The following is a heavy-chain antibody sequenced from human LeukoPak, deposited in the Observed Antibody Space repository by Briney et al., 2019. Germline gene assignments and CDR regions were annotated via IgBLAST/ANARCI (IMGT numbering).Heavy chain of an antibody. D-gene: IGHD3-22*01. CDR1: GFSLSTSGVG. Sequence: SGPTLVNPTQTLALTCTFSGFSLSTSGVGVGWIRQPPGKALKWLALIYWNDDKRYSPSLKSRLTITKDTSKNQVVLTMTNMDPVDTATYYCAHIKYYYDSSGYYYDYWGQGTLVTVSS. CDR2: IYWNDDK. CDR3: AHIKYYYDSSGYYYDY. V-gene: IGHV2-5*01. J-gene: IGHJ4*02.